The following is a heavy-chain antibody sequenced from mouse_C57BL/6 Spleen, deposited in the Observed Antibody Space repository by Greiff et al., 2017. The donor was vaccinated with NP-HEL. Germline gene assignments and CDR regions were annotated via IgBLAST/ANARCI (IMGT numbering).Heavy chain of an antibody. V-gene: IGHV1-81*01. D-gene: IGHD2-1*01. CDR2: IYPRSGNT. CDR3: ARRDYGNYVRIAY. Sequence: VMLVESGAELARPGASVKLSCKASGYTFTSYGISWVKQRTGQGLEWIGEIYPRSGNTYYNEKFKGKATLTADKSSSTAYMELRSLTSEDSAVYFCARRDYGNYVRIAYWGQGTLVTVSA. CDR1: GYTFTSYG. J-gene: IGHJ3*01.